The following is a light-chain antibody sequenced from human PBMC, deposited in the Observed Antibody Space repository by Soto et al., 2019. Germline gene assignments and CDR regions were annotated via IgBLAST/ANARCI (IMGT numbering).Light chain of an antibody. Sequence: EIVLTQSPGTLSLSPGESATLSCRASQSVSSSYLAWYQQKPRQAPRLLIYGASSRATGIPDRFSGSGSGTEFTLTISRLEPEDFAVYYCQQYGSSPPFTFGPGTKVDIK. V-gene: IGKV3-20*01. CDR1: QSVSSSY. CDR3: QQYGSSPPFT. CDR2: GAS. J-gene: IGKJ3*01.